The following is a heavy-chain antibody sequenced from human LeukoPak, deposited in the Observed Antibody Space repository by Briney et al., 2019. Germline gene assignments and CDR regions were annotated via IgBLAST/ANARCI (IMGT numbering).Heavy chain of an antibody. CDR3: ARVGFSGMVV. Sequence: SETLSLTCTVSGGSISSYYWSWIRQPPGKGLEWIGYIYYSGSTNYNPSLKSRVTISVDTSKNQFSLKLSSVTAADTAVYYCARVGFSGMVVWGQGTTVTVSS. CDR1: GGSISSYY. D-gene: IGHD3-3*01. CDR2: IYYSGST. V-gene: IGHV4-59*01. J-gene: IGHJ6*02.